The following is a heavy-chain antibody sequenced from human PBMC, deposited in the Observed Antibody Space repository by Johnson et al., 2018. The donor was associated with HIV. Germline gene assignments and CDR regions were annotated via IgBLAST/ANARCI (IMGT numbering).Heavy chain of an antibody. J-gene: IGHJ3*02. V-gene: IGHV3-23*04. CDR2: ISGSGGST. CDR3: ARVRPYNWNDVHAFDI. Sequence: MLLVESGGGLVQPGGSLRLSCAGSGFTFSSYAMSWVRQAPGKGLEWVSTISGSGGSTYHADSVKGRFTISRDNSNNTLYMQMKSLKAEDTAVYYCARVRPYNWNDVHAFDIWGQGTMVTVSS. D-gene: IGHD1-20*01. CDR1: GFTFSSYA.